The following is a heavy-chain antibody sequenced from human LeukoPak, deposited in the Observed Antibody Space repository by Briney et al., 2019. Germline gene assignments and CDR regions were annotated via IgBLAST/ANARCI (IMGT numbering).Heavy chain of an antibody. J-gene: IGHJ4*02. V-gene: IGHV3-30*02. CDR3: ARDLSVAGGFDY. Sequence: PGGSLRLSCAASGFTFSGYGMHWVRQAPGKGLEWVTFIRNDGSYKYYADSVKGRFTISRDNAKNSLYLQMNSLRAEDTAVYYCARDLSVAGGFDYWGQGTLVTVSS. CDR1: GFTFSGYG. CDR2: IRNDGSYK. D-gene: IGHD1-26*01.